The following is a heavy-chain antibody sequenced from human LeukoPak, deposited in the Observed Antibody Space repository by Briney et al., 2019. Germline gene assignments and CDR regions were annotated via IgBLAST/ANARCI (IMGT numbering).Heavy chain of an antibody. CDR1: GGSISSYY. J-gene: IGHJ3*02. CDR3: ARSTSLYDSSGTGGFDI. Sequence: SETLSLTCTVSGGSISSYYWSWIRQPAGKGLEWIGRIYTSGSTNYNPPLKSRVTMSVDTSKNQFSLKLSSVTAADTAVYYCARSTSLYDSSGTGGFDIWGQGTMVTVSS. CDR2: IYTSGST. V-gene: IGHV4-4*07. D-gene: IGHD3-22*01.